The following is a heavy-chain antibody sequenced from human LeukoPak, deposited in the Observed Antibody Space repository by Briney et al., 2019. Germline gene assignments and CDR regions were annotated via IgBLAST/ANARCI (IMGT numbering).Heavy chain of an antibody. Sequence: ASVKVSCKASGYTFTSYGISWVRQAPGQGLKWMGWISAYNGNTNYAQKLQGRVTMTTDTSTSTAYMELRGLRSDDTAVYYCARDSPVVERDTYPIWYYYYGMDVWGQGTTVTVSS. CDR2: ISAYNGNT. CDR1: GYTFTSYG. D-gene: IGHD5-18*01. CDR3: ARDSPVVERDTYPIWYYYYGMDV. V-gene: IGHV1-18*01. J-gene: IGHJ6*02.